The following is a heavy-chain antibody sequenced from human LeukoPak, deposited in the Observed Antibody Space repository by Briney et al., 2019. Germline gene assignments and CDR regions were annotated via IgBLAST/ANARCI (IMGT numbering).Heavy chain of an antibody. CDR1: GFTFSSYA. D-gene: IGHD4-17*01. V-gene: IGHV3-23*01. Sequence: GGSLRLSCAASGFTFSSYAMSWVRQAPGKGLEWVSAISGSGGTTYYADSVKGRFTISRDNAKNSLYLQMNSLRAEDTAVYYCAREFGDYEAIDYWGQGTLVTVSS. J-gene: IGHJ4*02. CDR3: AREFGDYEAIDY. CDR2: ISGSGGTT.